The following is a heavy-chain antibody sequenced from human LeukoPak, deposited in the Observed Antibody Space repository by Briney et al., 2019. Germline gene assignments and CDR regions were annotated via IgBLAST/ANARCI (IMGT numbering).Heavy chain of an antibody. CDR3: ARAASTSGTYYTEDY. D-gene: IGHD3-10*01. CDR1: GGSIRSYY. CDR2: IYYSGST. J-gene: IGHJ4*02. V-gene: IGHV4-59*01. Sequence: SETLSLTCTVSGGSIRSYYWSWIRQPPGKGLEWIGYIYYSGSTNYNPSLKSRVTISINTSRNQFSLQLSSVTAADTAVYYCARAASTSGTYYTEDYWGQGTLVTVSS.